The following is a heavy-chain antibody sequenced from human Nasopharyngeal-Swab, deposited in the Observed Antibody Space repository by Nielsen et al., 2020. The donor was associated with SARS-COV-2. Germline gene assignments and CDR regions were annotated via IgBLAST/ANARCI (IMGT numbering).Heavy chain of an antibody. J-gene: IGHJ4*02. CDR2: MNPNSGGT. Sequence: GESLKISCKASGYIFIDYYIHWVRQAPGQGLEWMGWMNPNSGGTHYAQKFQGRVTMTRDTSSITAYMELSSLRSDDTAVYYCARAYGSGSYALHYWGQGTLVTVSS. V-gene: IGHV1-2*02. D-gene: IGHD3-16*01. CDR1: GYIFIDYY. CDR3: ARAYGSGSYALHY.